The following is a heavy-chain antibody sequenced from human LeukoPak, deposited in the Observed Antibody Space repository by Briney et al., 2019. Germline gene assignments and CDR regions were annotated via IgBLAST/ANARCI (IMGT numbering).Heavy chain of an antibody. D-gene: IGHD1-26*01. Sequence: ASVKVSCKASGYTLTDNHLYWVRQAPGQGLEWMGWIDPNSGVTNFAQNFQGRLTMTTDTSISTAYMELSRPTSDDTTVYYCARELGINAFDVWGQGTLVTVSS. V-gene: IGHV1-2*02. CDR1: GYTLTDNH. J-gene: IGHJ3*01. CDR3: ARELGINAFDV. CDR2: IDPNSGVT.